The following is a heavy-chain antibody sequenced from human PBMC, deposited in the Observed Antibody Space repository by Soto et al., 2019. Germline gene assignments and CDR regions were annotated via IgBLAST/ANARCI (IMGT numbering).Heavy chain of an antibody. D-gene: IGHD3-10*01. V-gene: IGHV3-30-3*01. CDR3: ASPMVRGVSLNYYGLDV. J-gene: IGHJ6*02. Sequence: QVQLVESGGGVVQPGRSLRLSCVAAGFTFSHFPIHWVRQAPGKGLEWVAGISYDGNSKYYADSVKGRFTISRDNSKNARYLQMNSLRAEVTAVYYCASPMVRGVSLNYYGLDVWGQGTPVTVSS. CDR2: ISYDGNSK. CDR1: GFTFSHFP.